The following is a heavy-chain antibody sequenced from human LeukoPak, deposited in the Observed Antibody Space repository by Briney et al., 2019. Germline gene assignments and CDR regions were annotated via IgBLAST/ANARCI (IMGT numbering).Heavy chain of an antibody. CDR2: FDIEDAET. V-gene: IGHV1-24*01. D-gene: IGHD4-11*01. CDR1: GHSLTDLS. CDR3: VAEVIEVTMGDY. J-gene: IGHJ4*02. Sequence: ASVKVSCKVSGHSLTDLSIHWVRQAPGKGLEWMGGFDIEDAETIYGREFEGRVIMAEDTATETAYMELSSLKYEDTAVYYCVAEVIEVTMGDYWGQGTLVTVSS.